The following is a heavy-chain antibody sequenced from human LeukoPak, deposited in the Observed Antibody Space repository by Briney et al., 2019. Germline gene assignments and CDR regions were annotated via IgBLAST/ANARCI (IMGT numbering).Heavy chain of an antibody. CDR3: ARYGKIYGDYDNYFDY. D-gene: IGHD4-17*01. CDR2: IYYSGST. J-gene: IGHJ4*02. Sequence: PSETLSLTCTVSGGSISSGSYYWSWIRQPPGKGLEWIGYIYYSGSTNYNPSLKSRVTISVDTSKNQFSLKLSSVTAADTAVYYCARYGKIYGDYDNYFDYWGQGTLVTVSS. V-gene: IGHV4-61*01. CDR1: GGSISSGSYY.